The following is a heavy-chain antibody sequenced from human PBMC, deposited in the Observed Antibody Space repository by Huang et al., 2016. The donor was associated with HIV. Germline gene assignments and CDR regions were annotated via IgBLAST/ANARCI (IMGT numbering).Heavy chain of an antibody. CDR2: ISPSSSFI. V-gene: IGHV3-21*01. CDR1: GFSLAICN. Sequence: EVQLVESGGGLVKPGGSLRLSCAASGFSLAICNMYWVRQTPGKGLQWVSSISPSSSFIDYADSVKGRFSISRDNAKNSLYLQMNNLRGEDTAVDYCARDRGQQLSPFDSWGQGTLVTVSS. J-gene: IGHJ4*02. CDR3: ARDRGQQLSPFDS. D-gene: IGHD6-13*01.